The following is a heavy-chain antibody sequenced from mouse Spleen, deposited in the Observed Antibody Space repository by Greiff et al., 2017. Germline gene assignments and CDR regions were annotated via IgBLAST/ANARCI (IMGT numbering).Heavy chain of an antibody. Sequence: VQLQQSGAELVRPGASVKLSCKASGYTFTDFYINWVKQRPGQGLEWIARIYPGSGNAYYNEKFKGKATLTAEKSSSTAYMQLSSLTSEDSAVYFCARSGDGYYFDYWGQGTTLTVSS. CDR2: IYPGSGNA. CDR3: ARSGDGYYFDY. CDR1: GYTFTDFY. V-gene: IGHV1-76*01. J-gene: IGHJ2*01. D-gene: IGHD2-3*01.